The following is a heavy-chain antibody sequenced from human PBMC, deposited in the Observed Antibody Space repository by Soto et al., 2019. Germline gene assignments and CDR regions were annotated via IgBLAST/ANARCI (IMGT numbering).Heavy chain of an antibody. V-gene: IGHV3-23*01. CDR2: ISGSGGST. CDR3: ANLIKHWFDP. J-gene: IGHJ5*02. Sequence: PGGSLRLSCAASGFTFTAYVMSWVRQAPGKGLEWVSAISGSGGSTYYADSVKGRFTISRDNSKNTLYLQMNSLRAEDTAVYYCANLIKHWFDPWGQGTLVTVSS. D-gene: IGHD3-10*01. CDR1: GFTFTAYV.